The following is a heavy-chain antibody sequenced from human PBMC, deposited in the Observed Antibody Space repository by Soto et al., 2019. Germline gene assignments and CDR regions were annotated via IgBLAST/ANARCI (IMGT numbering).Heavy chain of an antibody. CDR2: IHYSGST. CDR1: GDSISSYY. V-gene: IGHV4-59*08. CDR3: ARHETLXGDYDY. J-gene: IGHJ4*02. D-gene: IGHD4-17*01. Sequence: SETLSLTCTVSGDSISSYYWSWIRQPPGKGLEWIGYIHYSGSTNYNPSLKSRVTISVDTSKNQFSLRLSSVTAADTAVYYCARHETLXGDYDYWGQGTLVTVS.